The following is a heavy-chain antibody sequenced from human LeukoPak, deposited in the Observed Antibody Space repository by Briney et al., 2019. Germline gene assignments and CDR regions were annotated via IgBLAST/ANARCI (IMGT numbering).Heavy chain of an antibody. CDR3: ARGYSSGWSEDYFDY. Sequence: ASVKVSCEASGYTFTGYYMHWVRQALGQGLEWMGRINPNSGGTNYAQKFQGWVTMTRDTSISTAYMELSRLRSDDTAVYYCARGYSSGWSEDYFDYWGQGTLVTVSS. V-gene: IGHV1-2*04. CDR2: INPNSGGT. CDR1: GYTFTGYY. D-gene: IGHD6-19*01. J-gene: IGHJ4*02.